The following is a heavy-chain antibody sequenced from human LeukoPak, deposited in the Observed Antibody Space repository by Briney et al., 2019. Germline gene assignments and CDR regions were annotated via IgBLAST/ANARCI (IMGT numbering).Heavy chain of an antibody. CDR3: VIDMGCYVNG. D-gene: IGHD2-2*01. Sequence: AGSLTLSCAASGFTFSTFWMHWVRQGPGHGLVWVSRINSVGKSTNHAYFGKGRFTISRDNTRHALYLKMNRVRADETALYYCVIDMGCYVNGWGQGTLVTVSS. J-gene: IGHJ4*02. CDR1: GFTFSTFW. CDR2: INSVGKST. V-gene: IGHV3-74*01.